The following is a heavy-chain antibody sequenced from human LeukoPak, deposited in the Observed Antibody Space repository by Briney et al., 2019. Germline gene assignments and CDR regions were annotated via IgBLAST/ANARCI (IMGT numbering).Heavy chain of an antibody. CDR3: ARVPAYDYVWGSYDRYYFDY. CDR1: GYTFTSYG. CDR2: ISAYNGNT. J-gene: IGHJ4*02. Sequence: ASVKVSCKASGYTFTSYGISWVRQAPGQGLEWMGWISAYNGNTNYAQKLQGRVTMTTDTSTSTAYMELRSLRSDDTAVYYCARVPAYDYVWGSYDRYYFDYWGQGNLVTVSS. D-gene: IGHD3-16*01. V-gene: IGHV1-18*01.